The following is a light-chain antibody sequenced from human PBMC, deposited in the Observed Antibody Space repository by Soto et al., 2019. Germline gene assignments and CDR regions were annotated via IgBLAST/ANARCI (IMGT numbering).Light chain of an antibody. Sequence: ENVLTQSPGTLSLSPGERATLSCRASQRVTSRYLAWYQQKPGQAPSLLIFDASSRATGIPDRFSGSGSGTGFTLTITRLEPEDFAVYYCQQYGGSPSSTFAQGTRLEIK. CDR3: QQYGGSPSST. CDR1: QRVTSRY. V-gene: IGKV3-20*01. J-gene: IGKJ5*01. CDR2: DAS.